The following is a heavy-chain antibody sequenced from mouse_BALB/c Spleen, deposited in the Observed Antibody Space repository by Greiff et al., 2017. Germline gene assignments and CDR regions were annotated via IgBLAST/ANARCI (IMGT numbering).Heavy chain of an antibody. D-gene: IGHD1-2*01. CDR3: ARALTTAAWFAY. J-gene: IGHJ3*01. Sequence: DVKLVESGGGLVQPGGSLRLSCATSGFTFTDYYMSWVRQPPGKALEWLGFIRNKANGYTTEYSASVKGRFTISRDNSQSILYLQMNTLRAEDSATYYCARALTTAAWFAYWGQGTLVTVSA. CDR2: IRNKANGYTT. CDR1: GFTFTDYY. V-gene: IGHV7-3*02.